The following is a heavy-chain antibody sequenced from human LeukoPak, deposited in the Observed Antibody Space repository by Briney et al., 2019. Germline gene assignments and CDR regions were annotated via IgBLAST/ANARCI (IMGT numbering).Heavy chain of an antibody. CDR2: ISSRSSYI. CDR1: GFTFSSYS. D-gene: IGHD3-10*01. J-gene: IGHJ4*02. CDR3: ARDPEVLGYGSGRDYFDY. V-gene: IGHV3-21*01. Sequence: GGSLTLSCAASGFTFSSYSMNWVRQAPGKGLEWVSSISSRSSYIYYADSAKGRFTRSRDNAKNSLFLLMNSLRAEDTAVYYCARDPEVLGYGSGRDYFDYWGQGSLVSVSS.